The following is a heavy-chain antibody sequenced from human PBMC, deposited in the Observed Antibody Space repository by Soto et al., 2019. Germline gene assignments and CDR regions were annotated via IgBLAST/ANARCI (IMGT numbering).Heavy chain of an antibody. V-gene: IGHV1-2*02. CDR3: ARSDDSTSYPLDL. CDR2: VNPRSGGT. J-gene: IGHJ5*02. CDR1: GYTFTNYY. Sequence: ASVKVSCKASGYTFTNYYMHWVRQAPGQGLEWMGWVNPRSGGTKYAQAFQDRVTLTRDASISTAYMEVTSLGHGDTAVYFCARSDDSTSYPLDLWGPGTLVTVSS. D-gene: IGHD3-16*01.